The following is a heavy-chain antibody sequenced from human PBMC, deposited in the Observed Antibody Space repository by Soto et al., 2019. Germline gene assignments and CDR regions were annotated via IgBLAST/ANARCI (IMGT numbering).Heavy chain of an antibody. CDR2: ISSNSAYI. J-gene: IGHJ6*02. CDR3: ARDELTRRGSGSYYFYYYGMDV. D-gene: IGHD3-10*01. CDR1: GFTFRSFT. V-gene: IGHV3-21*01. Sequence: GGSLRLSCAASGFTFRSFTMNWVRQAPGKGLEWVSTISSNSAYIYYTDALRGRFTISRDNAKNSLHLQMNSLRAEDTAVYYCARDELTRRGSGSYYFYYYGMDVWGQGTTVTVSS.